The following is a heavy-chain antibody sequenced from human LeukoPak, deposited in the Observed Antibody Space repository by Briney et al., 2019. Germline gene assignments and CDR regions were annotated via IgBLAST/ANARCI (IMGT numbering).Heavy chain of an antibody. Sequence: SETLSLTCTVSGGSISSDYWSWIRQPAGKGLEWIGRIYTSGSTNYNPSLKSRVTMSVDTSKNQFSLKLSSVTAADTAVYYCARELGYCSGGSCSISNWFDPWGQGTLVTVSS. CDR2: IYTSGST. D-gene: IGHD2-15*01. CDR3: ARELGYCSGGSCSISNWFDP. CDR1: GGSISSDY. V-gene: IGHV4-4*07. J-gene: IGHJ5*02.